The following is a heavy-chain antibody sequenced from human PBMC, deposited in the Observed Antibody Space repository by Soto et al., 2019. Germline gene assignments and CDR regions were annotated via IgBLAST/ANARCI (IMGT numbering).Heavy chain of an antibody. J-gene: IGHJ5*02. Sequence: EVQLLESGGGLVQPGGSLRLSCAASGFTFSSYAMSWVRQATGKGLEWVSAISGSGGSTYYADSVKGRFTISRDNSKNTLYLQMNSLRAEDTAVYYCAKDYYGSGAINWFDPWGQGTLVTVSS. CDR3: AKDYYGSGAINWFDP. D-gene: IGHD3-10*01. CDR2: ISGSGGST. V-gene: IGHV3-23*01. CDR1: GFTFSSYA.